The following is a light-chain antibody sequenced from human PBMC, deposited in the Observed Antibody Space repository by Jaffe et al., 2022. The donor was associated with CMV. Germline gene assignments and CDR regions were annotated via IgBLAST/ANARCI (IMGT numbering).Light chain of an antibody. V-gene: IGLV3-21*04. J-gene: IGLJ1*01. CDR1: NIGSKS. Sequence: SYVLTQPPSVSVAPGKTARITCGENNIGSKSVHWYQQRPGQAPVLVIYYDSDRPSGIPERFSGSNSGNTATLTISRVEAGDEADYYCQVWDSISDHYVFGTGTKVTVL. CDR3: QVWDSISDHYV. CDR2: YDS.